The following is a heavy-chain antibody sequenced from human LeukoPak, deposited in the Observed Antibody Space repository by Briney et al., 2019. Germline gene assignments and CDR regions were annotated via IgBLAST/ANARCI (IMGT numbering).Heavy chain of an antibody. J-gene: IGHJ3*01. CDR1: GFTFSSYW. D-gene: IGHD3-10*01. CDR2: ISGSGGST. CDR3: VKGGAFDV. Sequence: PGGSLRLSCAASGFTFSSYWMRWVRQAPGKGLEWVSAISGSGGSTHYADSVKGRFTISRDNSKNTLYLQMNSLGAEDTAVYYCVKGGAFDVWGQGTMVIVSS. V-gene: IGHV3-23*01.